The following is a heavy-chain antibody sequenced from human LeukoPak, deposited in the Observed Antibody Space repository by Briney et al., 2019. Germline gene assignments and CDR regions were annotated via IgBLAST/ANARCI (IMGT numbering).Heavy chain of an antibody. V-gene: IGHV3-23*01. CDR1: GFTFSSYG. D-gene: IGHD3/OR15-3a*01. CDR3: ARDWTGITSESIAFDI. J-gene: IGHJ3*02. Sequence: GGSLRLSCAASGFTFSSYGMSWVRQAPGKGLEWVSAISGSGGSTYYADSVKGRFTISRDNSKNTLYLQMNSLRAEDTAVYYCARDWTGITSESIAFDIWGQGTMVTVSS. CDR2: ISGSGGST.